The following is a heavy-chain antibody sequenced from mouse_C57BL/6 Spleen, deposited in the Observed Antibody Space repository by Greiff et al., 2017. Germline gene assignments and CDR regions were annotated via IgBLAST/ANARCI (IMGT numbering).Heavy chain of an antibody. Sequence: ESGPGLVKPSQSLSLTCSVTGYSITSGYYWNWIRQFPGKKLEWMGYISYDGSNNYNPSLKNRISITRDTSKNQFFLKLNSVTTEDTATYYCATYGNYGYFDYWGQGTTLTVSS. D-gene: IGHD2-1*01. V-gene: IGHV3-6*01. J-gene: IGHJ2*01. CDR1: GYSITSGYY. CDR3: ATYGNYGYFDY. CDR2: ISYDGSN.